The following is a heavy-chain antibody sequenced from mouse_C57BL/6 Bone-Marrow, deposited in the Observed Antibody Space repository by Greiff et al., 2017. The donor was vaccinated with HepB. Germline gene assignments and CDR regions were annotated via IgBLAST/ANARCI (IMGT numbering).Heavy chain of an antibody. CDR3: ARRPLYYGSSYWYFDV. Sequence: VQLQQSGPGLVKPSQSLSLTCSVTGYSITSGYYWNWIRQFPGNKLEWMGYISYDGSNNYNPSLKNRISITRDTSKNQFFLKLNSVTTEDTATYYCARRPLYYGSSYWYFDVWGTGTTVTVSS. CDR2: ISYDGSN. V-gene: IGHV3-6*01. D-gene: IGHD1-1*01. J-gene: IGHJ1*03. CDR1: GYSITSGYY.